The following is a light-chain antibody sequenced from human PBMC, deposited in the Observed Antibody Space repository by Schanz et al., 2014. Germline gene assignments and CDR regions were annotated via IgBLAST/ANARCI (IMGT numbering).Light chain of an antibody. J-gene: IGKJ2*01. CDR1: QSVSSN. CDR2: DAS. V-gene: IGKV3D-15*01. CDR3: QQYNNWPPVYT. Sequence: EIVMTQSPATLSVSPGERATLSCRASQSVSSNLAWYQQKPGQAPRLLIYDASHRATGIPARFSGSGSGTDFTLTISSLQSEDFAVYYCQQYNNWPPVYTFGQGTKLEIK.